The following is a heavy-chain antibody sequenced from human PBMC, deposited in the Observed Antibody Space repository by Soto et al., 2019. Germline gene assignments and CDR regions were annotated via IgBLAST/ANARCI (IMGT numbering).Heavy chain of an antibody. D-gene: IGHD2-15*01. V-gene: IGHV3-9*01. CDR2: ISWNSGSI. CDR3: AKANVRYCSGGSCYSEFDY. Sequence: EVQLVESGGGLVQPGRSLRLSCAASGFTFDDYAMHWVRQAPGKGLEWVSGISWNSGSIGYVDSVKGRFTISRDNAKNSLYLQMNSLRAEDTALYYCAKANVRYCSGGSCYSEFDYWGQGTLVTVSS. CDR1: GFTFDDYA. J-gene: IGHJ4*02.